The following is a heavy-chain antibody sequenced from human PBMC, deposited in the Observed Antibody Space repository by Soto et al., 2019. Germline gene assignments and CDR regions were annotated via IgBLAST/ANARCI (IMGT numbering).Heavy chain of an antibody. CDR1: GFTFNMYA. Sequence: GGSLRLSCAASGFTFNMYAMSWVRQAPGKGLEWVSVISGSGGRTYYADSVKGRFTMSRGMSKKTMYLQMNSLRPEDSAVYYCARASIGFTMSLWGRGTLVTVSS. V-gene: IGHV3-23*01. D-gene: IGHD6-25*01. CDR2: ISGSGGRT. CDR3: ARASIGFTMSL. J-gene: IGHJ4*02.